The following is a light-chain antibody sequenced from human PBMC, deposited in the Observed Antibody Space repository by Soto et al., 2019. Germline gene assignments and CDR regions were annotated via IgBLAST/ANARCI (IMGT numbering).Light chain of an antibody. CDR3: QQNYRATPWT. J-gene: IGKJ1*01. CDR2: AAS. CDR1: QSISRY. Sequence: DIQMTQSPSSLSASVGDRITITCRASQSISRYLNWYQHNPGKAPQLQINAASSLERGVPSRFSGGGSGTDFTLDISSLQPDDFAPYCCQQNYRATPWTVGQGTKVEVK. V-gene: IGKV1-39*01.